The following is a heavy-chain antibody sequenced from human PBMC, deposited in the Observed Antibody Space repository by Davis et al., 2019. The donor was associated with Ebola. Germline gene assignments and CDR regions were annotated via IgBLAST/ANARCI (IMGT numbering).Heavy chain of an antibody. J-gene: IGHJ4*02. Sequence: SLKISCAASGFTFDDYAMHWVRQAPGKGLEWVSGISWNSGSIGYADSVKGRFTISRDNSKNTLYLQMNSLRAEDTAVYYCARDGLELTLDYWGQGTLVTVSS. CDR1: GFTFDDYA. D-gene: IGHD1-7*01. CDR2: ISWNSGSI. CDR3: ARDGLELTLDY. V-gene: IGHV3-9*01.